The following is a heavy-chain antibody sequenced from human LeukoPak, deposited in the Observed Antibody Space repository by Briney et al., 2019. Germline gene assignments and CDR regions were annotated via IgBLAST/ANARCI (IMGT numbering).Heavy chain of an antibody. J-gene: IGHJ4*02. CDR1: GFTFSSYW. V-gene: IGHV3-7*04. Sequence: GGSLRLSCPASGFTFSSYWMSWVRQAPGKGLEWVANIKPDGSEKYYVDSVKGRFTISRDNAKNSLYLQMSSLRVEDTALYFCARHNPLWGYWGQGTLATVSS. CDR3: ARHNPLWGY. D-gene: IGHD1-14*01. CDR2: IKPDGSEK.